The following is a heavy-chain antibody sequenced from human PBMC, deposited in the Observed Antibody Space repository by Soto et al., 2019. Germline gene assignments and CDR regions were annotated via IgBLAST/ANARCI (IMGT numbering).Heavy chain of an antibody. CDR1: GFTFSSYA. CDR2: ISGSGGST. J-gene: IGHJ4*02. CDR3: AKDPDSLELPPTFVAH. V-gene: IGHV3-23*01. D-gene: IGHD1-7*01. Sequence: GGSLRLSCAASGFTFSSYAMSWVRQAPGKGREWVSAISGSGGSTYYADSVKGRFNISRDNSKNTLYLQMNSLRAEDTAVYYCAKDPDSLELPPTFVAHWGQGTLVTVSS.